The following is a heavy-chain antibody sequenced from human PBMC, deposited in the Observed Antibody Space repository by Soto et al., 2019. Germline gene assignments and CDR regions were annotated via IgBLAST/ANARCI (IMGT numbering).Heavy chain of an antibody. CDR1: GYSFTSYW. Sequence: GESLKISCKGSGYSFTSYWISWVRQMPGKGLEWMGRIDPSDSYTNYSPSFQGHVTISADKYISTAYLQWRSLKASDTAMYYCARRLPHNSRKYYYSYYGMDVWGQGTTVTVSS. CDR3: ARRLPHNSRKYYYSYYGMDV. J-gene: IGHJ6*02. V-gene: IGHV5-10-1*01. D-gene: IGHD3-22*01. CDR2: IDPSDSYT.